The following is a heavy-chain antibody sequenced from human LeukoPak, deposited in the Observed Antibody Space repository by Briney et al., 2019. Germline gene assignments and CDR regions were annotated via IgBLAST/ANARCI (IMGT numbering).Heavy chain of an antibody. CDR2: ISYDGSNY. CDR3: ARDVSGYYSFDY. CDR1: GFTFSSHG. D-gene: IGHD3-22*01. V-gene: IGHV3-30*03. J-gene: IGHJ4*02. Sequence: GGSLRLSCVASGFTFSSHGMHWVRQAPGKGLEWVAVISYDGSNYYHADSVKGRFTISRDNSKNTLYLQMNSLRAEDTAVYSCARDVSGYYSFDYWGQETLVTVSS.